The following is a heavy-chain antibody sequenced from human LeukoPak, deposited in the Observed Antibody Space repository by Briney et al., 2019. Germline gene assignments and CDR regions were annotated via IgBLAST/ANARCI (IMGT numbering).Heavy chain of an antibody. Sequence: GGSLRLSCAASGFTFSSYWMSWVRQAPGKGLEWVANIKQDGSEKYYVDSVKGRFTISRDNAKNSLYLQMNSLRAEDTAVYYCARDGDPSYYYYYMDVWGKGTTVTVSS. CDR3: ARDGDPSYYYYYMDV. CDR1: GFTFSSYW. V-gene: IGHV3-7*01. J-gene: IGHJ6*03. D-gene: IGHD3-3*01. CDR2: IKQDGSEK.